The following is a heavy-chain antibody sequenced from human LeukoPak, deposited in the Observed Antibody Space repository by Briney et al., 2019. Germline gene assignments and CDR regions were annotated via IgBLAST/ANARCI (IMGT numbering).Heavy chain of an antibody. D-gene: IGHD3-3*02. Sequence: PGRSLRLSCAASGFIFDDYAMHWVRQAPGKGLEWVSGINWNIDNIGYADSVKGRFTISRDNAKNSLYLQVNSLRAEDTAVYYCVSRSFDYWGQGTLVTVSS. J-gene: IGHJ4*02. CDR2: INWNIDNI. CDR1: GFIFDDYA. CDR3: VSRSFDY. V-gene: IGHV3-9*01.